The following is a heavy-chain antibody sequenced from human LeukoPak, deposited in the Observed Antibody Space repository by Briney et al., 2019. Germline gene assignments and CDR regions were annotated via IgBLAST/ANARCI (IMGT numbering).Heavy chain of an antibody. CDR3: ARGPSRRLQDAFDI. CDR1: GGSFSGDF. J-gene: IGHJ3*02. Sequence: PSETLSLTCALYGGSFSGDFWSWIRQPPGKGLEWIGEINRSGSTNYNPSLKSRVTISVDTSKNQFSLELSSVTAADTAVYYCARGPSRRLQDAFDIWGQGTMVTVSS. V-gene: IGHV4-34*01. CDR2: INRSGST.